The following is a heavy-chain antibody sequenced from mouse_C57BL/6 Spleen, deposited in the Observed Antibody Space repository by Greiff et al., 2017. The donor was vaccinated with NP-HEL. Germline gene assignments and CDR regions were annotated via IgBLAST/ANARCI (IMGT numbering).Heavy chain of an antibody. Sequence: EVQLVESGGDLVKPGGSLTLSCAASGFTFSSYGMSWVRQTPDKRLAWVATISSGGSYTYYPDSVKGRFTISRDNAKNTLYLQMSSLKSEDTAMYYCARQGDGYFDYWGQGTTLTVSS. V-gene: IGHV5-6*01. CDR3: ARQGDGYFDY. J-gene: IGHJ2*01. CDR1: GFTFSSYG. D-gene: IGHD2-3*01. CDR2: ISSGGSYT.